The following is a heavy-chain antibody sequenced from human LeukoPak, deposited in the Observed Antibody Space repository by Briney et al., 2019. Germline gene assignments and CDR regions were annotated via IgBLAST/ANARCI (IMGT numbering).Heavy chain of an antibody. CDR1: GYTFTDYY. D-gene: IGHD2-21*02. CDR2: INPNSGGT. CDR3: VREIRAISVTAD. Sequence: ASVKVSCKASGYTFTDYYIQWVREAPGQMLEWMGWINPNSGGTYYAQKFQGRVTLTRDTSISTAYMGLSRLISDDTAVYYCVREIRAISVTADWGQGTLVTVSS. J-gene: IGHJ4*02. V-gene: IGHV1-2*02.